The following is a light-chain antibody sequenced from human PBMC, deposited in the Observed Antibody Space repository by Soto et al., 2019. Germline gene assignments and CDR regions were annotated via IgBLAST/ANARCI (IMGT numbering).Light chain of an antibody. CDR1: SSNIGRNY. J-gene: IGLJ2*01. CDR2: HNN. CDR3: ATWDDSLLSVV. V-gene: IGLV1-47*02. Sequence: QPVLTQPPSASGTPGQRVTISCSGSSSNIGRNYVFWYQQVPGAAPKLLIYHNNQRPSGVPDRFSGSKSGTSASLAISGLRSEDEADYYCATWDDSLLSVVFGGGTKVTVL.